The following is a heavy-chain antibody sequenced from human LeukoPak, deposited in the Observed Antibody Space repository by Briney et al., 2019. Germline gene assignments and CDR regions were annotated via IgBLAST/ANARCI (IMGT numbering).Heavy chain of an antibody. V-gene: IGHV4-34*01. CDR1: GGSFSGYY. Sequence: SGTLSLTCAVYGGSFSGYYWSWIRQPPGKGLEWIGEINHSGSTNYNSSLKSRVTISVDTSKNQFSLTVRSVTAADTAVYYCASRYCSGGSCYWFDPWGQGTLVTVSS. D-gene: IGHD2-15*01. CDR2: INHSGST. CDR3: ASRYCSGGSCYWFDP. J-gene: IGHJ5*02.